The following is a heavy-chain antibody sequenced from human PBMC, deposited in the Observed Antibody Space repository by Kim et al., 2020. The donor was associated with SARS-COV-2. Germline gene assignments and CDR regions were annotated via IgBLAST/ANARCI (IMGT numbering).Heavy chain of an antibody. CDR1: GGSISSGGYY. V-gene: IGHV4-31*03. CDR2: IYYSGST. CDR3: ARGHKKYNYYGMDV. Sequence: SETLSLTCTVSGGSISSGGYYWSWIRQHPGKGLEWIGYIYYSGSTYYNPSLKSRVTISVDTSKNQFSLKLSSVTAADTAVYYCARGHKKYNYYGMDVWGQGTTVTVSS. J-gene: IGHJ6*02. D-gene: IGHD5-12*01.